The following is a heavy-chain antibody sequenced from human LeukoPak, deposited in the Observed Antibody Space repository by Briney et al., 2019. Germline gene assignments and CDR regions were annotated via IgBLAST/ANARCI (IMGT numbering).Heavy chain of an antibody. CDR1: GYTFTGYY. V-gene: IGHV1-2*02. CDR2: INPNSGST. Sequence: ASVKVSCKASGYTFTGYYMHWVRQAPGQGLEWMGWINPNSGSTNYAQKFQGRVTMTRDTSISTAYMELSRLRSDDTAVYYCASCSSSSSEAFDIWGQGTMVTVSS. D-gene: IGHD6-6*01. J-gene: IGHJ3*02. CDR3: ASCSSSSSEAFDI.